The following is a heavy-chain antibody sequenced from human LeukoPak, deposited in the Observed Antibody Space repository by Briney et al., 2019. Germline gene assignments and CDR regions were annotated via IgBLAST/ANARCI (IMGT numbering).Heavy chain of an antibody. D-gene: IGHD3-22*01. CDR2: IDPSDSYT. V-gene: IGHV5-10-1*01. Sequence: GESLKISCKGSGYSFTSYWISWVRQMPGKGLEWMERIDPSDSYTNYSPSLQGHVTISADKSISTAYLQWSSLKASDTAMYYCARTYYYDSSGYYGVRAFDIWGQGTMVTVSS. CDR3: ARTYYYDSSGYYGVRAFDI. CDR1: GYSFTSYW. J-gene: IGHJ3*02.